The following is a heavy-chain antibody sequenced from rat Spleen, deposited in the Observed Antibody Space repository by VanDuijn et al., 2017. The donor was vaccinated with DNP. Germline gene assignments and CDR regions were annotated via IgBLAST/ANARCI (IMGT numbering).Heavy chain of an antibody. V-gene: IGHV3-1*01. J-gene: IGHJ2*01. CDR1: GYSITSNY. CDR2: ITYSGNT. Sequence: GQLKESGPGLVQPSQTLSLTCSVTGYSITSNYWGWIRQFPGNKMEYIGHITYSGNTHFNPSLKSRISITRDTSKNQFFLHLNSVTTEDTATYYCARWSDYFDYWGQGVMVTVSS. CDR3: ARWSDYFDY.